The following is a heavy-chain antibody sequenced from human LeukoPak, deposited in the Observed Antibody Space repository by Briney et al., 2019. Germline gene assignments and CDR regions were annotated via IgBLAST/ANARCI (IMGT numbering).Heavy chain of an antibody. D-gene: IGHD6-19*01. Sequence: PGRSLRLSCAASGFTFDDYAMHWVRQAPGKGLEWVSGISWNSGSIGFADSVKGRFTISRDNAKNSLYLQMNSLRAEDTALYYCAKAGAVADSYYYYYMDVWGKGTTVTISS. CDR1: GFTFDDYA. CDR3: AKAGAVADSYYYYYMDV. J-gene: IGHJ6*03. CDR2: ISWNSGSI. V-gene: IGHV3-9*01.